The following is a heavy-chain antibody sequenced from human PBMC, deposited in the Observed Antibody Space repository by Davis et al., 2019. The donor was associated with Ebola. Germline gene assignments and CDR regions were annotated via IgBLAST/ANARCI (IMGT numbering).Heavy chain of an antibody. CDR3: ARKGGYSSGWPYFDN. CDR1: GGTFSSYA. V-gene: IGHV1-69*06. Sequence: AASVKVSCKASGGTFSSYAISWVRQAPGQGLEWMGGIIPILGPGNYGQKFQGRVTITADKSTSTAYMELSSLRYEDTAVYYCARKGGYSSGWPYFDNWGQGTLVTVSS. CDR2: IIPILGPG. D-gene: IGHD6-19*01. J-gene: IGHJ4*02.